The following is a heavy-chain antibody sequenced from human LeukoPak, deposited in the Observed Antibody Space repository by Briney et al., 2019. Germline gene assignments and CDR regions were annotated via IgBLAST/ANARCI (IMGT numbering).Heavy chain of an antibody. CDR2: INWNGGST. D-gene: IGHD1-26*01. Sequence: GGSLRLSCAASGFTFDDYGMSWVRQVPGKGLEWVPGINWNGGSTGYANSVKGRFTISRDNAKNSLYLQMNSLRAEDTALYYCARLGVGATRDAFEIWGQGTMVTVSS. V-gene: IGHV3-20*04. CDR3: ARLGVGATRDAFEI. CDR1: GFTFDDYG. J-gene: IGHJ3*02.